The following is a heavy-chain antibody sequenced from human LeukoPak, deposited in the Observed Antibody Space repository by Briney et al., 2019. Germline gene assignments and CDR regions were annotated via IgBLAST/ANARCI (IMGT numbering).Heavy chain of an antibody. CDR1: GFTVSSNY. CDR2: ISWNSGSI. CDR3: AKWNY. J-gene: IGHJ4*02. V-gene: IGHV3-9*01. Sequence: GGSLRLSCAASGFTVSSNYMSWVRQAPGKGLEWVSGISWNSGSIGYADSVKGRFTISRDNAKNSLYLQMNSLRAEDTALYYCAKWNYWGQGTLVTVSS.